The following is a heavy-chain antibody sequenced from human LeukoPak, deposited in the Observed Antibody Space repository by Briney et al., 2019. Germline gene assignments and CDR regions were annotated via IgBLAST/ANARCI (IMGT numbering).Heavy chain of an antibody. CDR2: IIPIFGTA. V-gene: IGHV1-69*05. J-gene: IGHJ6*03. CDR3: ARVRTPTYYYGSGSYLYYYYYMDV. Sequence: ASVTVSCKASGGTFSSYAISWVRQAPGQGLEWMGGIIPIFGTANYAQKFQGRVTITTDESTSTAYMELSSLRSEDTAVYYCARVRTPTYYYGSGSYLYYYYYMDVWGKGTTVTVSS. CDR1: GGTFSSYA. D-gene: IGHD3-10*01.